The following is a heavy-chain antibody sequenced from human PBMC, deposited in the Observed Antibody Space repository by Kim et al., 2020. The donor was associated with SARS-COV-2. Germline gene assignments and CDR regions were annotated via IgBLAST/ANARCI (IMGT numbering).Heavy chain of an antibody. CDR3: ARGVAFGSSWYRFDY. J-gene: IGHJ4*02. D-gene: IGHD6-13*01. CDR2: IYSGGST. CDR1: GFTVSSNY. V-gene: IGHV3-66*01. Sequence: GGSLRLSCAASGFTVSSNYMSWVRQAPGKGLEWVSVIYSGGSTYYADSVKGRFTISRDNSKNTLYLQMNSLKAEDTAVYYCARGVAFGSSWYRFDYWGQGTLVTVSS.